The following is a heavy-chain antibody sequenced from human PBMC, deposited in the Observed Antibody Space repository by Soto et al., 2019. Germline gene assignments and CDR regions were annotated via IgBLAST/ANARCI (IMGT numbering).Heavy chain of an antibody. V-gene: IGHV3-33*01. Sequence: QVQLVESGGGVVQPGRCLRLSCAASGFTFSSYGMHWVRQAPGKGLEWVAVIWYDGSNKYYADSVKGRFTISRDNSKNTMYLQMNSLRAEDKAVYYRARGNGDFDCVSSPLAYWGQGTLLTVSS. J-gene: IGHJ4*02. D-gene: IGHD3-9*01. CDR1: GFTFSSYG. CDR3: ARGNGDFDCVSSPLAY. CDR2: IWYDGSNK.